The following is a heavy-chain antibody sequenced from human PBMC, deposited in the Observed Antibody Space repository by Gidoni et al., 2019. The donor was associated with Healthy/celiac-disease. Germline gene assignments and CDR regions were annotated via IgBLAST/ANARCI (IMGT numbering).Heavy chain of an antibody. J-gene: IGHJ4*02. D-gene: IGHD3-22*01. Sequence: EVQLVESGGGLVQPGGSLKLSCAASGFTFSCSAMHWVRQASGKGLEWVGRIRSKANSYATAYAASVKGRFTISRDDSKNTAYLQMNSLKTEDTAVYYCTRHISYDSSGYYYVGYFDYWGQGTLVTVSS. CDR3: TRHISYDSSGYYYVGYFDY. CDR2: IRSKANSYAT. CDR1: GFTFSCSA. V-gene: IGHV3-73*01.